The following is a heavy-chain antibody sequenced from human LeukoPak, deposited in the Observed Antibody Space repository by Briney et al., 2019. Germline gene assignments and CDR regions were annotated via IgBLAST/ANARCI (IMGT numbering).Heavy chain of an antibody. CDR3: ARDLTWSGDIYGMDV. Sequence: SQTLSLTCAISGDSVSSNSGTWNWIRQSPSRGLEWLGRTYYRSTWYNDYAVSVKSRITINPDTSKNQFSLQLNSVTPENTAVYYCARDLTWSGDIYGMDVWGQGTTVTVSS. J-gene: IGHJ6*02. CDR2: TYYRSTWYN. D-gene: IGHD3-3*01. V-gene: IGHV6-1*01. CDR1: GDSVSSNSGT.